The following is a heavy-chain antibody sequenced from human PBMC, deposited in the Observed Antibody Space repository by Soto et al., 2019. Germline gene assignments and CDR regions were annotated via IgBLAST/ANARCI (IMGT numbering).Heavy chain of an antibody. D-gene: IGHD2-8*02. CDR1: GGPFSGYY. V-gene: IGHV4-34*01. CDR2: IDHSGST. CDR3: ARDKITGLFDY. Sequence: SETLSLTCAVYGGPFSGYYWTWIRQPPGTGLEWIGEIDHSGSTTYNPSLKSRVTISVDTSNNQISLKLTSVTAADTAVYYCARDKITGLFDYWGQGTLVTVS. J-gene: IGHJ4*02.